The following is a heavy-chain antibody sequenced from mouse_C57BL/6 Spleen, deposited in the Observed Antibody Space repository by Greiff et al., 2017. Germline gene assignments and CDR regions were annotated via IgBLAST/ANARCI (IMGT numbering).Heavy chain of an antibody. Sequence: QVHVKQSGAELVKPGASVKLSCKASGYTFTEYTIHWVKQRSGQGLEWIGWFYPGRGSIKYNEKFKDKATLTADKSSSPVYMELSSLTSEDSAVYVCARHEDPYDYDLYAMDYWGQGTSVTVSS. CDR1: GYTFTEYT. D-gene: IGHD2-4*01. CDR2: FYPGRGSI. J-gene: IGHJ4*01. CDR3: ARHEDPYDYDLYAMDY. V-gene: IGHV1-62-2*01.